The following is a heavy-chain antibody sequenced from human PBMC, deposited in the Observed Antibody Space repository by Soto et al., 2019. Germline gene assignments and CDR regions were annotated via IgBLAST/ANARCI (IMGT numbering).Heavy chain of an antibody. J-gene: IGHJ4*01. CDR1: GGSISSGDYY. CDR2: IYYSGST. CDR3: ARGGYYYENSGQNAYDY. D-gene: IGHD3-22*01. V-gene: IGHV4-30-4*01. Sequence: SETLSLTCTVSGGSISSGDYYWSWIRQPPGKGLEWIGYIYYSGSTYYNPSLKSRATISGDTSKNQFSLKLSSVTAADTAVYYCARGGYYYENSGQNAYDYWGQGILVTVSS.